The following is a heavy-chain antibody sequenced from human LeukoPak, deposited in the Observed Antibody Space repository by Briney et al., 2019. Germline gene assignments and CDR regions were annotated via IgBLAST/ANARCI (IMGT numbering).Heavy chain of an antibody. CDR1: GFTFSSYS. CDR3: AKSSRPLRYFDWLLLS. D-gene: IGHD3-9*01. Sequence: GGSLRLSCAASGFTFSSYSMNWVRQAPGKGLEWVSYISSSSSTIYYADSVKGRFTISRDNAKNSLYLQMNSLRDEDTAVYYCAKSSRPLRYFDWLLLSWGQGTLVTVSS. J-gene: IGHJ4*02. V-gene: IGHV3-48*02. CDR2: ISSSSSTI.